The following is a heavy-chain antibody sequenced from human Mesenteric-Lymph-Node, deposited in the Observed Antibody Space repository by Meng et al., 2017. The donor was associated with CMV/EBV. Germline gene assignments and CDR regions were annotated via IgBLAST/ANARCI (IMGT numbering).Heavy chain of an antibody. CDR3: AKDSEEGIAAFLDN. CDR1: GFTFDDYA. CDR2: ISWNSGSI. J-gene: IGHJ4*02. D-gene: IGHD6-13*01. V-gene: IGHV3-9*01. Sequence: GGSLRLSCAASGFTFDDYAMHWVRQAPGKGLEWVSGISWNSGSIGYADSVKGRFTISRDNAKNSLYLQMNSLRAEDTALYYCAKDSEEGIAAFLDNWGQGTLVTVSS.